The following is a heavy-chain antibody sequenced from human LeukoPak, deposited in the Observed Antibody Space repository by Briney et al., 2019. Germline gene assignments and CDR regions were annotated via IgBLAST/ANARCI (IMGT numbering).Heavy chain of an antibody. CDR1: GGSISSTRYY. CDR2: VYYSGSA. CDR3: AISYNWNNVH. D-gene: IGHD1/OR15-1a*01. Sequence: SEALSLTCTVSGGSISSTRYYWGWIRQPPGKGLEWIGSVYYSGSAYYNPSLKSRVTVSVDTSKSQFSLNLNSVTAADTAIYYCAISYNWNNVHWGQGTLVTVSS. V-gene: IGHV4-39*01. J-gene: IGHJ4*02.